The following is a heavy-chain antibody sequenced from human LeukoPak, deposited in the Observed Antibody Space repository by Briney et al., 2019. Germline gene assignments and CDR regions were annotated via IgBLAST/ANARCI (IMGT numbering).Heavy chain of an antibody. CDR3: ARNERITIFGVVQGNWFDP. J-gene: IGHJ5*02. Sequence: GGSLKISCKGSGYSFTSYWIGWVRQMPGKGLEWMGIIYPGDSDTRYSPSFQGQVTISADKSISTAYLQWSSLKASDTAMYYCARNERITIFGVVQGNWFDPWGQGTLVTVSS. CDR2: IYPGDSDT. V-gene: IGHV5-51*01. CDR1: GYSFTSYW. D-gene: IGHD3-3*01.